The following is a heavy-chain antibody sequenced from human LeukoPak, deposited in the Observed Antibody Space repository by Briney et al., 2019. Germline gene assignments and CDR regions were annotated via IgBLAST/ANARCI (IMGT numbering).Heavy chain of an antibody. CDR2: IYYGGTT. CDR1: GGYISSSSHY. V-gene: IGHV4-39*07. CDR3: ARDETINSFDF. Sequence: SETLSLTCAVSGGYISSSSHYWVWIRQPPGKGLEWIGSIYYGGTTHYNPSLKSRVTIYVDTSKNQFSLTLSYAAAADTAMYFCARDETINSFDFWGQGTMVTVSS. J-gene: IGHJ3*01. D-gene: IGHD3-9*01.